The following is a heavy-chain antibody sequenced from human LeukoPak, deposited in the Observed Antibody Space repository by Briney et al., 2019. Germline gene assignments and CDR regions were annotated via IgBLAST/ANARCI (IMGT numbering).Heavy chain of an antibody. CDR3: ARDPSSFGGRFDP. V-gene: IGHV4-4*07. CDR1: GVSISSYY. D-gene: IGHD3-10*01. Sequence: SETLSLTCTVSGVSISSYYRNWLRQPAGKGLEWIGRIYSSGSTNYNPSLKSRVTMSVDTSKNQFSLKLSSVTAADTAVYYCARDPSSFGGRFDPWGQGTLVAVSS. CDR2: IYSSGST. J-gene: IGHJ5*02.